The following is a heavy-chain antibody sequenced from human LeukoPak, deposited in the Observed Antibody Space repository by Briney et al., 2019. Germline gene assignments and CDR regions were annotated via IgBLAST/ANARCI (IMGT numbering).Heavy chain of an antibody. D-gene: IGHD3-9*01. V-gene: IGHV1-69*06. CDR1: GGTFSSYA. J-gene: IGHJ5*02. CDR2: IIPIFGTA. Sequence: VASARVSCKASGGTFSSYAISWVRQAPGQGLEWMGGIIPIFGTANYAQKFQGRVTITADKSTSTAYMELSSLRSEDTAVYYCARRPYDILAGYYRNWFDPWGQGTLVTVSS. CDR3: ARRPYDILAGYYRNWFDP.